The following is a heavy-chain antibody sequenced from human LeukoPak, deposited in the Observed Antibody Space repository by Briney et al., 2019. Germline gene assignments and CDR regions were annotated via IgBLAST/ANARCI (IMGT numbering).Heavy chain of an antibody. D-gene: IGHD2-15*01. CDR2: IYPGDSDT. CDR3: ARLDCSGGSCYADY. Sequence: GESLQISFKGSGYIFTSYWIGWVRPMPGKGLGWMGIIYPGDSDTRYSPSFQGQVTISADKSISTAYLQWSSLKATDTAMYYCARLDCSGGSCYADYWGQGTLVTVSS. J-gene: IGHJ4*02. CDR1: GYIFTSYW. V-gene: IGHV5-51*01.